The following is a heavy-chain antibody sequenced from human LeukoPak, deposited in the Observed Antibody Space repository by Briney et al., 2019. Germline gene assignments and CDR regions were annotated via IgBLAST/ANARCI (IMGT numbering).Heavy chain of an antibody. CDR2: IIPILGIA. J-gene: IGHJ4*02. V-gene: IGHV1-69*04. D-gene: IGHD1-26*01. CDR1: GGTFSSYA. Sequence: SVKVSCKASGGTFSSYAISWVRQAPGKGLEWMGRIIPILGIANYAQKFQGRVTITADKSTSTAYMELSSLRSEDTAVYYCARDADPYSGSYPYYFDYWGQGTLVTVSS. CDR3: ARDADPYSGSYPYYFDY.